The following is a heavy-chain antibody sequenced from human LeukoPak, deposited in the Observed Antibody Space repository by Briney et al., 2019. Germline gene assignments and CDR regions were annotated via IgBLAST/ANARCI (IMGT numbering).Heavy chain of an antibody. CDR2: ISSSSSTI. D-gene: IGHD2-2*01. CDR3: ARVEDIVVVPYYYMDV. V-gene: IGHV3-48*01. Sequence: PGGSLRLSCAASGFTFSSYSMNWVRQAPGKGLEWVSYISSSSSTIYYADSVKGRFTISRDNAKNSLYLQMNSLRAEDTAVYYCARVEDIVVVPYYYMDVWGKGTTVTVSS. J-gene: IGHJ6*03. CDR1: GFTFSSYS.